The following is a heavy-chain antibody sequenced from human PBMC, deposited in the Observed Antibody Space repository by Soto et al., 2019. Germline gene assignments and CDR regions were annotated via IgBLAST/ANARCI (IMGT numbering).Heavy chain of an antibody. CDR3: AKICPTSMITFGGVIVQSESFDY. V-gene: IGHV3-23*01. Sequence: GSLRLSCAASGFTFSSYAMSWVRQAPGKGLEWVSAISGSGGSAYYADSVKGRFTISRDNSKNTLYLQMNSLRAEDTAVYYCAKICPTSMITFGGVIVQSESFDYWGQGTLVTVSS. D-gene: IGHD3-16*01. CDR2: ISGSGGSA. J-gene: IGHJ4*02. CDR1: GFTFSSYA.